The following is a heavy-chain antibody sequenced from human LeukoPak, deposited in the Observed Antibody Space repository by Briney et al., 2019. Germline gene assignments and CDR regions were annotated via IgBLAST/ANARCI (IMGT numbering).Heavy chain of an antibody. J-gene: IGHJ4*02. CDR2: ISSGGSII. Sequence: GGSLRLSCAASGFTFSNYEMNWVRQAPGKGLEWISYISSGGSIIYYADSVKGRFTISRDNAKNSLYLQMNSLRAEDTAVYYCARIHNLGILAHFDYWGQGTLVTVSS. D-gene: IGHD1-1*01. CDR3: ARIHNLGILAHFDY. V-gene: IGHV3-48*03. CDR1: GFTFSNYE.